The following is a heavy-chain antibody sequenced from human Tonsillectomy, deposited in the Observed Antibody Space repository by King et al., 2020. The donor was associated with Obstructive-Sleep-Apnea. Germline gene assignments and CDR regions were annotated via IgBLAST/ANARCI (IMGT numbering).Heavy chain of an antibody. Sequence: VQLVESGGGLVQPGGSLRLSCAASGITFSSYSMNWGRQAPGEGMEWVSYISSSTSTIYYADSVKGRFTISRDNAKNSLYLQMNSLRAEDTAVYYCATGGPDAFDFWGRGTMVTVSS. D-gene: IGHD3-16*01. J-gene: IGHJ3*01. V-gene: IGHV3-48*04. CDR2: ISSSTSTI. CDR1: GITFSSYS. CDR3: ATGGPDAFDF.